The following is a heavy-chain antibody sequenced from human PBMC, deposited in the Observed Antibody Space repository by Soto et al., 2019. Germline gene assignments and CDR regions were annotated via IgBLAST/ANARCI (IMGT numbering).Heavy chain of an antibody. V-gene: IGHV1-18*04. CDR3: ARDQGYSFPFDP. D-gene: IGHD5-18*01. J-gene: IGHJ5*02. CDR2: ISAKNGNR. CDR1: GYTFNNYG. Sequence: SVKVSCKASGYTFNNYGISWVRQVPGQGLEWMGWISAKNGNRNYAQKFQGRVTMTTDTSTNTAFMDLTDLTSNDTAMYYCARDQGYSFPFDPWGQGTLVTVSS.